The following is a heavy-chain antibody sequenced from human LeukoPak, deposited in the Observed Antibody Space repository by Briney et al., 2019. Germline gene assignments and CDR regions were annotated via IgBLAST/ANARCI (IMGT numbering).Heavy chain of an antibody. Sequence: GASVKVSCRTSGYTFTSCGISWVRQAPGQGLEWMGWISAYNGNTNYAQKLQGRVTMTTDTSTSTAYMELRSLRSDDTAVYYCARDLGGILDYWGQGTLVTVSS. CDR1: GYTFTSCG. V-gene: IGHV1-18*01. CDR2: ISAYNGNT. D-gene: IGHD1-26*01. J-gene: IGHJ4*02. CDR3: ARDLGGILDY.